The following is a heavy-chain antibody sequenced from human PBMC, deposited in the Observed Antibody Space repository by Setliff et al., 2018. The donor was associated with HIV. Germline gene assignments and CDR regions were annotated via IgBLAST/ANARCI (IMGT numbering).Heavy chain of an antibody. CDR3: ARVPWTYLYYFDY. J-gene: IGHJ4*02. Sequence: SETLSLTCSVSGGSISRSFYYWGWLRQPPGKGLEWIGSFSYNGRTHYNPSLKSRVTISVDTSKNQFSLNLSSVTAADTAVYYCARVPWTYLYYFDYWGQGTLVTVSS. D-gene: IGHD2-21*01. V-gene: IGHV4-39*07. CDR1: GGSISRSFYY. CDR2: FSYNGRT.